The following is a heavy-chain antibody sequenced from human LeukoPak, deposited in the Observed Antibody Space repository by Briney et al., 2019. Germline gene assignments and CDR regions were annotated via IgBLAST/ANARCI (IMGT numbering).Heavy chain of an antibody. V-gene: IGHV1-8*02. CDR2: MNPNSGNT. J-gene: IGHJ4*02. CDR1: GGTFNSYA. Sequence: GASVKVSCKASGGTFNSYAISWVRQAPGQGLEWVGWMNPNSGNTGYAQKFQGRVTMTRNTSISTAYMELSSLRSEDTAVYYCARGKGYGGNSGDYWGQGTLVTVSS. D-gene: IGHD4-23*01. CDR3: ARGKGYGGNSGDY.